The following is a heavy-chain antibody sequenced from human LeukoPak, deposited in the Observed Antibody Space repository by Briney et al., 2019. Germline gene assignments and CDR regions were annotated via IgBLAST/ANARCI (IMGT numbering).Heavy chain of an antibody. CDR1: GFTFSSYG. J-gene: IGHJ6*02. D-gene: IGHD4-17*01. Sequence: GRSLRVSCAASGFTFSSYGMHWVRQAPGKGLEWVAVISYDGSNKYYADSVKGRFTISRDNSKNTLYLQMNSLRAEDTAVYYCAKDRGGDYPFNGMDVWGQGTTVTVSS. V-gene: IGHV3-30*18. CDR3: AKDRGGDYPFNGMDV. CDR2: ISYDGSNK.